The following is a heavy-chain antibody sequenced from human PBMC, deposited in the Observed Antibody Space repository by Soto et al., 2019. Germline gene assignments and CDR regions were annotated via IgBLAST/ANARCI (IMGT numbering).Heavy chain of an antibody. CDR2: INAGNGNT. J-gene: IGHJ4*02. Sequence: ASVKVSCKASGYTFTSYAMHWVRQAPGQRLEWMGWINAGNGNTKYSQKFQGRVTITRDTSASTAYMELSSLRSEDTAVYYCARLYYDSSGYDIFDYWGLGTLVTVSS. CDR3: ARLYYDSSGYDIFDY. D-gene: IGHD3-22*01. V-gene: IGHV1-3*01. CDR1: GYTFTSYA.